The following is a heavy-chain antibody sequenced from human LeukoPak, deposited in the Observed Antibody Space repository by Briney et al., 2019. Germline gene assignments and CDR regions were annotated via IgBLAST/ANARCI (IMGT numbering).Heavy chain of an antibody. CDR3: AKATGDDGGNYYDY. V-gene: IGHV3-23*01. D-gene: IGHD3-22*01. J-gene: IGHJ4*02. CDR2: ISGSGRYT. CDR1: GFTFNSYA. Sequence: PGGSLRLSCAASGFTFNSYAMSWVRQAPGKGLEWVSAISGSGRYTYFADSVKGRFTISRANSKNTVYLQMSSLKAEDTAVYYCAKATGDDGGNYYDYWGQGTLVTVSS.